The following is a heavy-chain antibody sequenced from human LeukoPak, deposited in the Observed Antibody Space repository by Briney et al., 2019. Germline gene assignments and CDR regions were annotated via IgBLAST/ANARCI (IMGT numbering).Heavy chain of an antibody. Sequence: LETVSLTCTVSGGSISSYYWSWIRQPPGKGLEWIGYIYHNGSSKYNTSLKSLVTISVDTSKNQFSLKLSSVTAADTAVYYCARFNFGVVIADAFDIWGQGTMVTVSS. D-gene: IGHD3-3*01. CDR2: IYHNGSS. V-gene: IGHV4-59*01. J-gene: IGHJ3*02. CDR3: ARFNFGVVIADAFDI. CDR1: GGSISSYY.